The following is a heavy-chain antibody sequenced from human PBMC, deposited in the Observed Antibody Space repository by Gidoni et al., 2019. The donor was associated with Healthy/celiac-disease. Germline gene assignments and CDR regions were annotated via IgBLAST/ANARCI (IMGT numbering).Heavy chain of an antibody. Sequence: QLQLQESGPGLVKPSETLSLTCTVSGGSIRSSSYYWGWIRQPPGKGLEWIGSIYYSGSTYYNPSLKSRVTISVDTSKNQFSLKLSSVTAADTAVYYCARHASMVRGDNNWFDPWGQGTLVTVSS. D-gene: IGHD3-10*01. CDR2: IYYSGST. CDR3: ARHASMVRGDNNWFDP. J-gene: IGHJ5*02. V-gene: IGHV4-39*01. CDR1: GGSIRSSSYY.